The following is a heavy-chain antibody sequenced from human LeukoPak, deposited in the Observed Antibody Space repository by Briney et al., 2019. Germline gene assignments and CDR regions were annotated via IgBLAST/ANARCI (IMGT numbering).Heavy chain of an antibody. CDR1: GGSIGSGGYY. V-gene: IGHV4-31*03. Sequence: TSETLSLTCTVSGGSIGSGGYYWSWIRQHPGKGLEWIGYIYYSGSTYYNPSLKSRVTISVDTSKNQFSLKLSSVTAADTALYYCARETKPSYYYDSSGYFSAFDIWGQGTMVTVSS. CDR3: ARETKPSYYYDSSGYFSAFDI. J-gene: IGHJ3*02. D-gene: IGHD3-22*01. CDR2: IYYSGST.